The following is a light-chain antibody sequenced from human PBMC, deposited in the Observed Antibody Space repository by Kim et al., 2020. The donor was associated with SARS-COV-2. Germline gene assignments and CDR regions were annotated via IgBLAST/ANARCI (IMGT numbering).Light chain of an antibody. Sequence: QSALTQPPSVSGSPGQSVTITCPGTSRDIGSYHRVSWYRQPPGSAPKLIIFDVTERPSGVPDRFSGSKSDTTASLTISGLQPEDEADYYCSSYTLRTTWVFGGGTKVTVL. CDR2: DVT. J-gene: IGLJ3*02. CDR1: SRDIGSYHR. CDR3: SSYTLRTTWV. V-gene: IGLV2-18*02.